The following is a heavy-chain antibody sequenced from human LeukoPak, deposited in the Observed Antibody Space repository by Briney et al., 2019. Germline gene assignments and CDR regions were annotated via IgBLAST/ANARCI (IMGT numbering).Heavy chain of an antibody. J-gene: IGHJ3*01. D-gene: IGHD6-19*01. Sequence: GGSLRLSCAASGFSFSNFEMNWVRQAPGKGLEWVAYISTTGDVIHYADSVKGQFTISRDNARNSLYLQTNSLRVEDTAVYYCARDKWVAHVYLGAFDVWGQGTMVSVSS. CDR1: GFSFSNFE. CDR3: ARDKWVAHVYLGAFDV. V-gene: IGHV3-48*03. CDR2: ISTTGDVI.